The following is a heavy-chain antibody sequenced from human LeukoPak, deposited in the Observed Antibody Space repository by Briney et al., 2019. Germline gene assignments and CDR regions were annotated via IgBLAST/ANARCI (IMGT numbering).Heavy chain of an antibody. J-gene: IGHJ4*02. CDR3: ARAHWEYYYGSGSSTPYYFDY. Sequence: PSQTLSLTCTVSGGSISSGGYYWSWIRQHPGKGLEWIGYIYYSGSTYYNPSLKSRVTISVDTSKNQFSLKLSSVTAADTAVYYCARAHWEYYYGSGSSTPYYFDYWGQGTLVTVSS. V-gene: IGHV4-31*03. CDR2: IYYSGST. CDR1: GGSISSGGYY. D-gene: IGHD3-10*01.